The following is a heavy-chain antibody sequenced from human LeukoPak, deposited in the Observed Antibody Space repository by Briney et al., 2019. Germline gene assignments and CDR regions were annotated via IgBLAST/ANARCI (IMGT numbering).Heavy chain of an antibody. CDR3: ARHFGDYCSSTSCYPWFDP. CDR2: IYYSGST. V-gene: IGHV4-59*08. Sequence: SETLSLTCSVSGGSISSYYWSWIRQPPGKGLEWVGYIYYSGSTNYNPSLKSRVTISVDTSKNQFSLKLSSVTAADTAVYYCARHFGDYCSSTSCYPWFDPWGQGTLVTVSS. J-gene: IGHJ5*02. CDR1: GGSISSYY. D-gene: IGHD2-2*01.